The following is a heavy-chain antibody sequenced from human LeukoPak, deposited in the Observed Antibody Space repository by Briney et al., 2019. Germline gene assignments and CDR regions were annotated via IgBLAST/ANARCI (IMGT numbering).Heavy chain of an antibody. CDR3: ARGGIAAAGDNWFDP. J-gene: IGHJ5*02. CDR2: INHSGST. Sequence: SETLSLTCAVYGGSFSGYYWSWIRQPPGKGLEWIGEINHSGSTNYNPSLKSRVTISVDTSKNQFSLKLSSVTAADTAVYCCARGGIAAAGDNWFDPWGQGTLVTVSS. CDR1: GGSFSGYY. D-gene: IGHD6-13*01. V-gene: IGHV4-34*01.